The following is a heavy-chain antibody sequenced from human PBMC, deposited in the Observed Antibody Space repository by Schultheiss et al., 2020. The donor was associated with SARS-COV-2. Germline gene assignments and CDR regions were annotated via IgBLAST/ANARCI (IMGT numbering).Heavy chain of an antibody. J-gene: IGHJ5*02. D-gene: IGHD1-26*01. CDR1: GFTFSSYA. CDR3: ARPLAGGQFKSHSWFDP. V-gene: IGHV3-23*01. CDR2: ISGSGGST. Sequence: GESLKISCAASGFTFSSYAMSWVRQAPGKGLEWVSAISGSGGSTYYADSVKGRFTISRDNARNTIYLQMNSLRVEDTAVYYCARPLAGGQFKSHSWFDPWGQGTLVTVSS.